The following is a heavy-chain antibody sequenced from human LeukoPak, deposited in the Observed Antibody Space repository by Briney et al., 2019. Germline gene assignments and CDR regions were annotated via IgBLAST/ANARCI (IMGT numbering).Heavy chain of an antibody. V-gene: IGHV3-30-3*01. J-gene: IGHJ6*03. CDR3: AKGKVVVVPAAMDYYYMDV. D-gene: IGHD2-2*01. Sequence: GRSLRLSCAASGFTFSSYAMHWVRQAPGKGLEWVAVISYDGSNKYYADSVKGRFTISRDNSKNTLYLQMNSLRAEDTAVYYCAKGKVVVVPAAMDYYYMDVWGKGTTVTVSS. CDR2: ISYDGSNK. CDR1: GFTFSSYA.